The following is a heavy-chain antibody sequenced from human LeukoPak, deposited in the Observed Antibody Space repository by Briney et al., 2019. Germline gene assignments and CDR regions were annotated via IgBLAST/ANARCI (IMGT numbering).Heavy chain of an antibody. V-gene: IGHV1-2*02. J-gene: IGHJ4*02. CDR2: INPNSGGT. Sequence: ASVKVSFKASGYTFTGYYMHWVRQAPGQGLEWMGWINPNSGGTNYAQKFQGRVTMTRDTSTSTAYMELSRLRSDDTAVYYCARTYSSGWYFSYWGQGTLVTVSS. D-gene: IGHD6-19*01. CDR1: GYTFTGYY. CDR3: ARTYSSGWYFSY.